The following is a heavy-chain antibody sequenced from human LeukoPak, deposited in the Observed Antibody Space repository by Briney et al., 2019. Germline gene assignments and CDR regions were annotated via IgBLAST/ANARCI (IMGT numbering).Heavy chain of an antibody. CDR2: IYYSGST. V-gene: IGHV4-59*01. CDR1: GGSISSYY. D-gene: IGHD3-9*01. CDR3: ARDVEGYDIFTGYYPDYFDY. J-gene: IGHJ4*02. Sequence: PSETLSLTCTVSGGSISSYYWSWIRQPPGKGLEWIGYIYYSGSTNYNPSLKSRVTISVDTSKNQFSLKLSSVTAADTAVYYCARDVEGYDIFTGYYPDYFDYWGQGTLVTVSS.